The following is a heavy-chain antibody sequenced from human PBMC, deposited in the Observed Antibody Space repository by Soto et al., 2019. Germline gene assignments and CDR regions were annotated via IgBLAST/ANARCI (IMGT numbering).Heavy chain of an antibody. Sequence: GGSLRLSCAASGFTFSSYAMSWVRQAPGKGLEWVSAISGSGGSTYYADSVKGRFTISRDNSKNTLYLQMNSLRAEDTAVYYCAKDRSYDILTGYYTPFDYWGQGTLVPSP. J-gene: IGHJ4*02. CDR1: GFTFSSYA. V-gene: IGHV3-23*01. CDR3: AKDRSYDILTGYYTPFDY. CDR2: ISGSGGST. D-gene: IGHD3-9*01.